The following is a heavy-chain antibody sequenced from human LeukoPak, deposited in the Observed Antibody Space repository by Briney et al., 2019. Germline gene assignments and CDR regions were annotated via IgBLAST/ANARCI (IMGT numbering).Heavy chain of an antibody. CDR3: ARVDGYCSSTSCFFHDYYYGMDV. Sequence: GTSVKVSCKASGGTFSSYAISWVRQAPGQGLEWMGGIIPSFCTAFYEQKSQGRVTITPDESTSTAYMELSSLRSDDTAVYYCARVDGYCSSTSCFFHDYYYGMDVWGQGTTVTVSS. CDR1: GGTFSSYA. J-gene: IGHJ6*02. D-gene: IGHD2-2*01. CDR2: IIPSFCTA. V-gene: IGHV1-69*13.